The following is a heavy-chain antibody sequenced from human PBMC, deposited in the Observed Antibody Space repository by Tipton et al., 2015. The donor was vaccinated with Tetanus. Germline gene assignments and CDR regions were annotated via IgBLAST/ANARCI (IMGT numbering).Heavy chain of an antibody. Sequence: TLSLTCAVYGGSFSDYYWSWIRQPPGKGLEWIGEINHSGNTNYNPSLKSRVTISIDTSKNQFSPKLSSVTAADTAVYYCARGLDCKGDYWGQGTLVTVSS. J-gene: IGHJ4*02. CDR2: INHSGNT. D-gene: IGHD3/OR15-3a*01. CDR1: GGSFSDYY. CDR3: ARGLDCKGDY. V-gene: IGHV4-34*01.